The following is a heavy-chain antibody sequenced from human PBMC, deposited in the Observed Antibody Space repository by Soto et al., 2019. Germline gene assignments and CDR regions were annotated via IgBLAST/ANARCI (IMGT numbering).Heavy chain of an antibody. CDR2: TSAYNGNT. D-gene: IGHD3-3*01. CDR3: ASWGGYYHDAFDI. J-gene: IGHJ3*02. Sequence: QVQLVQSGAEVKKPGASVKVSCKASGYTFTSYGISWVRQAPGQGLEWMGWTSAYNGNTNYAQKLQGRVTMTTDTSTSTGYMELRSLRSDDTAVYSCASWGGYYHDAFDIWGQGTMVTVSS. CDR1: GYTFTSYG. V-gene: IGHV1-18*01.